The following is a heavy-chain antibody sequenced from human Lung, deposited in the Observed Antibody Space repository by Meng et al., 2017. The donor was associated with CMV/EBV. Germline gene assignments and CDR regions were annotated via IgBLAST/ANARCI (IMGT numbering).Heavy chain of an antibody. D-gene: IGHD6-6*01. CDR3: SRGGSSWWPHAALFDS. V-gene: IGHV4-59*13. CDR2: IHYSGST. J-gene: IGHJ4*02. Sequence: GSLRLXXRVSGDSINSYYWSWIRPPPGKGLEWNGYIHYSGSTNYNPALKSRVTISLDRSKNQFSLKLNSVTGADTAVYYCSRGGSSWWPHAALFDSWGQGTLVXVSS. CDR1: GDSINSYY.